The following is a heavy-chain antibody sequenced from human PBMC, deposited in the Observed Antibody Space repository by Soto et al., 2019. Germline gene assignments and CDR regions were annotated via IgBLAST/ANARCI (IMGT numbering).Heavy chain of an antibody. J-gene: IGHJ4*02. V-gene: IGHV1-3*04. CDR2: INTANGNT. CDR3: ARVFYYDGSGYQGDY. D-gene: IGHD3-22*01. Sequence: ASVKVSCKASGYTFSNYAIHWVRQAPGQTLEWMGRINTANGNTKYAQNFQGRVSITRDTSASTAYMELSSLRSEDTAVYYCARVFYYDGSGYQGDYWGQGTLXTVSS. CDR1: GYTFSNYA.